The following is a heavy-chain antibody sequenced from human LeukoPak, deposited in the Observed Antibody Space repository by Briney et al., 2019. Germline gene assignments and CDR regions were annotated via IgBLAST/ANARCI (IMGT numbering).Heavy chain of an antibody. J-gene: IGHJ4*02. Sequence: SETLSLACTVSGGSISSGDYYWSWIRQPPGKGLEWIGHIYYSGSTYYNPSLKSRVTISVDTSKNQVSLYLTSVTAADTAMYFCARSFSEKYYFESWGQGTLVTVSS. D-gene: IGHD1-26*01. CDR3: ARSFSEKYYFES. V-gene: IGHV4-30-4*01. CDR1: GGSISSGDYY. CDR2: IYYSGST.